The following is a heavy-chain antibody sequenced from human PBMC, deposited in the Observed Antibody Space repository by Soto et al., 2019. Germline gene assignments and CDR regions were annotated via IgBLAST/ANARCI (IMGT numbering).Heavy chain of an antibody. CDR1: GGSIPRSSGYY. Sequence: PSETLSLTCSVSGGSIPRSSGYYWVWVRQPPGKGLEYIGSIYYSGSAYYNPSLKSRVTISVDTSKNQFSLKLSSVTAADTAVYYCARPRLGGMVRGVRTWINWFDPWGQGTLVTISS. J-gene: IGHJ5*02. D-gene: IGHD3-10*01. CDR3: ARPRLGGMVRGVRTWINWFDP. CDR2: IYYSGSA. V-gene: IGHV4-39*01.